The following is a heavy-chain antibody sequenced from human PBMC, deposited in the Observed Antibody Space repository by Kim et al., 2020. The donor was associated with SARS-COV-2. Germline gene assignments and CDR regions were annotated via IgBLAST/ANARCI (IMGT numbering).Heavy chain of an antibody. J-gene: IGHJ5*02. CDR3: ARSGTVAGPDWFDP. CDR2: ITAGETRT. CDR1: GYSFTNYG. Sequence: ASVKVSCKASGYSFTNYGIHWVRQAPGQRLEWMGWITAGETRTRYSQKFQGRVVMTRDTNANTTYMELSSLTSADTAVYYCARSGTVAGPDWFDPWGRGT. D-gene: IGHD1-1*01. V-gene: IGHV1-3*01.